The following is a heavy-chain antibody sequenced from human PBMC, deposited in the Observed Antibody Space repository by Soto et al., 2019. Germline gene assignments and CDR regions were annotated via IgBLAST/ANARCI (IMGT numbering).Heavy chain of an antibody. J-gene: IGHJ5*02. V-gene: IGHV1-8*01. Sequence: QVQLVQSGAEVKKPGASVKVSCKASGYTFTSYDINWVRQATGQGLEWMGWMNPNSGNTGYAQKFQGRVTMTRNTSISTAYMELSSLRSEDTAVYYCARGLRYFDLSTGSWFDPWGQGTLVTVSS. CDR3: ARGLRYFDLSTGSWFDP. CDR1: GYTFTSYD. CDR2: MNPNSGNT. D-gene: IGHD3-9*01.